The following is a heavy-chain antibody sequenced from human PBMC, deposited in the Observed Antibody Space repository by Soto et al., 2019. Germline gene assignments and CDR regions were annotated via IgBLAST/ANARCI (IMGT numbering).Heavy chain of an antibody. CDR2: IIPILGIA. CDR1: GGTFSSYT. D-gene: IGHD3-22*01. J-gene: IGHJ4*02. CDR3: ARAHPGAMTMIGPYYFDY. Sequence: SVKVSCKASGGTFSSYTISWVRQAPGQGLEWMGRIIPILGIANYAQKFQGRVTITADKSTSTAYMELSSLRSEDTAVYYCARAHPGAMTMIGPYYFDYWGQGTLVTVSS. V-gene: IGHV1-69*02.